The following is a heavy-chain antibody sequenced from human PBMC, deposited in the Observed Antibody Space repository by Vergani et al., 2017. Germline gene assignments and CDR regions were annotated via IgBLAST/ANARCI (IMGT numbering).Heavy chain of an antibody. CDR2: IHTSGST. V-gene: IGHV4-61*02. CDR3: AGGSCLGGSCYKPLFNY. J-gene: IGHJ4*02. CDR1: GGSINSHNYY. Sequence: QVQLQESGPGLVKPSQTLSLTCTVPGGSINSHNYYWSWIRQPAGTGLEWIGRIHTSGSTNYNPSLKSRVTMSEDTSKNQFSLNLTSVTAADTAVYFCAGGSCLGGSCYKPLFNYWGQGILVTVSS. D-gene: IGHD2-15*01.